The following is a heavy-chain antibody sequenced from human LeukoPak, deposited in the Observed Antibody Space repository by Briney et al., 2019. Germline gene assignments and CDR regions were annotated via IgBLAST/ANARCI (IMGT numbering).Heavy chain of an antibody. D-gene: IGHD6-25*01. CDR2: MNPNGGNT. V-gene: IGHV1-8*03. CDR1: GYTFTSYD. Sequence: ASVKVSCKASGYTFTSYDINWVRQATGQGLEWMGWMNPNGGNTGYAQKFQGRVTITRNTSISTAYMELSSLRSEDTAVYYCARGLRGKRRSGNWFDPWGQGTLVTVSS. CDR3: ARGLRGKRRSGNWFDP. J-gene: IGHJ5*02.